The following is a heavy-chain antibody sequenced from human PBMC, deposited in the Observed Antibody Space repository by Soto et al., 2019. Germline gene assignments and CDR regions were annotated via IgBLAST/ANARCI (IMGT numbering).Heavy chain of an antibody. Sequence: QVQLQESGPGLVKPSETLSLTCTASGGSISSGGYYWSWIRQHPGKGLEWIGYIYYSGNTYYNASLKSRLTISVDTSKNQFSLKLNSVTAADTAVYFCARDRGGYNSIDHWGQGTLVIVSS. D-gene: IGHD5-12*01. CDR2: IYYSGNT. J-gene: IGHJ4*02. CDR3: ARDRGGYNSIDH. V-gene: IGHV4-31*03. CDR1: GGSISSGGYY.